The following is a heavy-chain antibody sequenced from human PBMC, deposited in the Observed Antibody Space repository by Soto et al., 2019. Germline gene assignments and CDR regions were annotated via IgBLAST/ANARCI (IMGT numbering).Heavy chain of an antibody. J-gene: IGHJ4*02. D-gene: IGHD1-26*01. V-gene: IGHV1-69-2*01. CDR1: GYTFRNHY. Sequence: EVQVVQSGAEIKMPGATVRISCTLSGYTFRNHYIHWIRQAPGKGLQWMGLVDPDDGETLYGEKFRGRATITGSTSADSAYMELSSLRSEDTAIYYCTPDPATLYSRTYVFDFWRQGTQVTVSS. CDR2: VDPDDGET. CDR3: TPDPATLYSRTYVFDF.